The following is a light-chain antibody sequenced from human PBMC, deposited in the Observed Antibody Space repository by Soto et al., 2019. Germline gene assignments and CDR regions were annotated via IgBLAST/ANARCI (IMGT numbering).Light chain of an antibody. V-gene: IGKV3-15*01. CDR1: QSISSN. CDR2: GAS. Sequence: EEVMTQSPATLSVSPGERATLSCRASQSISSNLAWYQQKPGQAPRLLISGASTRATGIPARFSGSGSGTDFTLTISSLDSEDFAVYYCQQYHNWPLTFGGGTKVEIK. J-gene: IGKJ4*01. CDR3: QQYHNWPLT.